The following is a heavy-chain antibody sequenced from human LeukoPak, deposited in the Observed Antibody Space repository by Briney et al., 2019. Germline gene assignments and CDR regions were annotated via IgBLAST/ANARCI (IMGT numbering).Heavy chain of an antibody. J-gene: IGHJ4*02. D-gene: IGHD6-13*01. CDR3: AKDGSSSWYEVPDY. CDR2: ISGSGGST. Sequence: GRSLRLSCAASGFTFSSYAMSWVRQAPGKGLEWVSAISGSGGSTYYADSVKGRFTISRDNSKNTLYLRMNSLRAEDTAVYYCAKDGSSSWYEVPDYWGQGTLVTVSS. CDR1: GFTFSSYA. V-gene: IGHV3-23*01.